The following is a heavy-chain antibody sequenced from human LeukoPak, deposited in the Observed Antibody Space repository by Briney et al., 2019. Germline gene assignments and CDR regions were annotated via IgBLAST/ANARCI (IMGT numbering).Heavy chain of an antibody. CDR3: ASSYDSSAEIDY. V-gene: IGHV4-34*01. CDR2: INHSGST. D-gene: IGHD3-22*01. Sequence: TSETLSLTCAVYGGSFSGYYWSWIRQPPGKGLEWIGEINHSGSTNYNPSLKSRVTISVDTSKNQFSLKLSSVTAADTAVYYRASSYDSSAEIDYWGQGTLVTVSS. CDR1: GGSFSGYY. J-gene: IGHJ4*02.